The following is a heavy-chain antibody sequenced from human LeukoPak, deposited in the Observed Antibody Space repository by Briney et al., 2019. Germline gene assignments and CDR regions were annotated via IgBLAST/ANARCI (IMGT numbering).Heavy chain of an antibody. J-gene: IGHJ5*02. Sequence: PSETLSLTCTVSGGSISSHYWSWIRQPPGKGLEWIGYIYCSGSTNYNPSLKSRVTMSVDTSKNQFSLKLSSVTAADTAVYYCARGRDWFDPWGQGTLVTVSS. V-gene: IGHV4-59*11. CDR2: IYCSGST. CDR3: ARGRDWFDP. CDR1: GGSISSHY.